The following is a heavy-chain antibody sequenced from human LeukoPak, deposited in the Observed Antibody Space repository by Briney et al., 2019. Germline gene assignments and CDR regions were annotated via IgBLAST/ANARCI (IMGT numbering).Heavy chain of an antibody. Sequence: SQTLSLTCAVSGGSISSGGYSWRWIRQPPGKGLEWIGYIYHSGSTYYNPSLKSRVTISVDRSKNQFSLKLSSVTAADTAVYYCARGGPNWFDPWGQGTLVTVSS. CDR2: IYHSGST. D-gene: IGHD3-16*01. CDR3: ARGGPNWFDP. J-gene: IGHJ5*02. CDR1: GGSISSGGYS. V-gene: IGHV4-30-2*01.